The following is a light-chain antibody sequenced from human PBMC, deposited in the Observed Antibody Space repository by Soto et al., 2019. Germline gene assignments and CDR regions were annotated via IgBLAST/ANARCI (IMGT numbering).Light chain of an antibody. Sequence: EIVLTQSPGTLSLSPGERATLSCRASQSVSSYLGWYQQKPGQAPRLLIYGASSRATGIPDRFSGSGSGTDFTLTISRLEPEDFVVYYCQQFSSYPLTFGGGTKVDIK. V-gene: IGKV3-20*01. J-gene: IGKJ4*01. CDR2: GAS. CDR3: QQFSSYPLT. CDR1: QSVSSY.